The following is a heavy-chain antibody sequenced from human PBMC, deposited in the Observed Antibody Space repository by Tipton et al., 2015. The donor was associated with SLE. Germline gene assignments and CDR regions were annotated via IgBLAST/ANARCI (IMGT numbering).Heavy chain of an antibody. Sequence: QLVQSGAEVKPSETLSLTCSVSGGSISGGNYYWAWIRQSAVKGLEYIGRIYAGGTTNYHPPLKSRVTMPVDTSKHQFSLTLRSVTAAVTAIYSCARGLQAFCGCDCPFDLWGQGTLVTVSS. CDR2: IYAGGTT. CDR3: ARGLQAFCGCDCPFDL. V-gene: IGHV4-61*02. D-gene: IGHD2-21*02. CDR1: GGSISGGNYY. J-gene: IGHJ5*02.